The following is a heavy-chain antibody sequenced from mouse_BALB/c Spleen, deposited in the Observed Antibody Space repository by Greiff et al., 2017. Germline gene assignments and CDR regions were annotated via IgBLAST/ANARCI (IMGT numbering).Heavy chain of an antibody. CDR3: ARDVITGAY. J-gene: IGHJ3*01. V-gene: IGHV5-4*02. Sequence: EVQLVESGGGLVKPGGSLKLSCAASGFTFSDYYMYWVRQTPEKRLEWVATISDGGSYTYYPDSVKGRFTISRDNAKNNLYLQMSSLKSEDTAMYYCARDVITGAYWGQGTLVTVSA. CDR2: ISDGGSYT. CDR1: GFTFSDYY. D-gene: IGHD2-4*01.